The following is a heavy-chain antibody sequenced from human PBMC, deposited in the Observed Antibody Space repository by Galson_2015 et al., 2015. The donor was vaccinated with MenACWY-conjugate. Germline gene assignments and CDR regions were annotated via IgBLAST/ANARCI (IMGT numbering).Heavy chain of an antibody. D-gene: IGHD3-22*01. CDR2: ISSSSNTV. CDR3: TRSANYYDITGYYFDR. J-gene: IGHJ4*02. V-gene: IGHV3-48*04. Sequence: SLRLSCAASGFTFRTYRMNWVRQAPGKGLEWLSYISSSSNTVYYADSVKGRLTISRDNTKNSLSLQMNSLRAEDTAVYYCTRSANYYDITGYYFDRWGQGTLVTVSS. CDR1: GFTFRTYR.